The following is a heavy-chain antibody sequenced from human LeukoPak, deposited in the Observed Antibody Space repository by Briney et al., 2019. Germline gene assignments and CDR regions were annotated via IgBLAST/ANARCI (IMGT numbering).Heavy chain of an antibody. Sequence: SETLSLTCTVSGGSMTTHHWNWIRQTPGKGLEWIGYVFDSGRTKENPSLKSRVTLSADTSKNQFSLRLSSVTAADTAVYYCTTIKRGNIFGYFDFWGQGILVTVSS. J-gene: IGHJ4*02. CDR1: GGSMTTHH. CDR3: TTIKRGNIFGYFDF. V-gene: IGHV4-59*11. D-gene: IGHD5-18*01. CDR2: VFDSGRT.